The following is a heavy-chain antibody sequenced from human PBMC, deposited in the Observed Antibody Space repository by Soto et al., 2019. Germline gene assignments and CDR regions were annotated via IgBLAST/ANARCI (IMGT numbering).Heavy chain of an antibody. CDR2: IYYDGST. CDR3: ATVLIGATRHPDSDS. J-gene: IGHJ4*02. Sequence: PSETLSHTCTVSGGSINNNNYYWAWIRQPPGKGLSWIASIYYDGSTYYNSSLKSRVTISRDTSKNHFSLRLTSMTAADTAVYYCATVLIGATRHPDSDSWGQGTLVTVSS. V-gene: IGHV4-39*02. D-gene: IGHD2-15*01. CDR1: GGSINNNNYY.